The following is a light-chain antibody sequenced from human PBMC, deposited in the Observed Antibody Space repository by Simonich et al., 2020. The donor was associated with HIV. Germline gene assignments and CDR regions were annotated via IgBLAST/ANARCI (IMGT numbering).Light chain of an antibody. J-gene: IGLJ3*02. V-gene: IGLV2-14*01. CDR1: SSDVGGYNY. Sequence: QSALTQPASVSGSPGQSITISCTGTSSDVGGYNYVSWYQQHPGKAPNLMIYDVSKRPSGVSNRFSGSKSGNTASLTISGLQAEDEADYYCSSYTNSNRVFGGGTKLTVL. CDR3: SSYTNSNRV. CDR2: DVS.